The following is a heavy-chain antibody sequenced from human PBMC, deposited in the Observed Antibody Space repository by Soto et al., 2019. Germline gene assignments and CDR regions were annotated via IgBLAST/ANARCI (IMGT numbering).Heavy chain of an antibody. CDR2: LYPSGDT. J-gene: IGHJ4*02. CDR3: ARTKSATVTTYFDY. D-gene: IGHD4-17*01. CDR1: GFTVSDNY. V-gene: IGHV3-53*02. Sequence: EVQMAETGGDFIQLGGSLRLSCAASGFTVSDNYLSWVRQAPGKGLEWVSVLYPSGDTYYSDSVKGRFSTPRDNSENTLYLQMNSLRADDTAVYYCARTKSATVTTYFDYWGQGTLVIVSS.